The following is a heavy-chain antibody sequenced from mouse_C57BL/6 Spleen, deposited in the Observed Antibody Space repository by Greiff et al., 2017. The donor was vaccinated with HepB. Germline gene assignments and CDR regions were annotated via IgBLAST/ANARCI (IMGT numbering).Heavy chain of an antibody. V-gene: IGHV1-39*01. CDR2: INTNYGTT. CDR3: ARFGDSSSSAWFAY. Sequence: EVQLQQSGPELVKPGASVKISCKASGYSFTDYNMNWVKQSNGKSLEWIGVINTNYGTTSYNQKFKGKATLTVDQSSSTAYMQLNSLTSEDSAVYYCARFGDSSSSAWFAYWGQGTLVTVSA. J-gene: IGHJ3*01. CDR1: GYSFTDYN. D-gene: IGHD1-1*01.